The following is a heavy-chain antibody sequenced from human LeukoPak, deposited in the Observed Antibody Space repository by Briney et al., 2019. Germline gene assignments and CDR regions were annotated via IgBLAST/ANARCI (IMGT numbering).Heavy chain of an antibody. Sequence: ASVKASCKASGGTFTNYAFNWVRQAPGHGLEWMGRIIPIFDSAHYAPRFQGRITITTDESSTTAYMTLSSLTSDDTAVYYCASQDASIYSESSTSPTYSDWGQGTLVTVSS. CDR3: ASQDASIYSESSTSPTYSD. CDR1: GGTFTNYA. J-gene: IGHJ4*02. D-gene: IGHD3-22*01. V-gene: IGHV1-69*05. CDR2: IIPIFDSA.